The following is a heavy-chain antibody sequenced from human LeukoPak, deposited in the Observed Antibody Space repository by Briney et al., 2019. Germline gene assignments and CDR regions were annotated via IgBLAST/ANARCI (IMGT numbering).Heavy chain of an antibody. CDR1: GYTFTNYA. J-gene: IGHJ4*02. CDR2: ISGYNGNT. Sequence: ASVKVSCKASGYTFTNYAISWVRQAPGQGLEWVARISGYNGNTDYAQKVKDSLTVTADTSTAYLEMRGLTSDDTAVYYCARDHGDFVGVRVGFDSWGQGTLVTVSS. V-gene: IGHV1-18*01. CDR3: ARDHGDFVGVRVGFDS. D-gene: IGHD4-17*01.